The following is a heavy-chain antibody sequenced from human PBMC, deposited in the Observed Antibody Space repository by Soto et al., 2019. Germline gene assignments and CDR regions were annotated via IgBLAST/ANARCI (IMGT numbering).Heavy chain of an antibody. V-gene: IGHV4-59*11. D-gene: IGHD4-4*01. CDR1: GGSISSHY. J-gene: IGHJ5*02. Sequence: PSETLSLTCTVYGGSISSHYWSWIRQTPGKGLEWIGYVYHSGTTSYNPSLKSRVTISIDTSKNQFSLRLSSVTAADTAVYYCAREVQYWFDPWGQGTLVTVSS. CDR2: VYHSGTT. CDR3: AREVQYWFDP.